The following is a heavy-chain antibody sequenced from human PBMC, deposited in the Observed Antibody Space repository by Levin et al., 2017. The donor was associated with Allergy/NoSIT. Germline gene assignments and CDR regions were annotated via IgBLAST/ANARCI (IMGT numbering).Heavy chain of an antibody. V-gene: IGHV4-39*02. D-gene: IGHD3-3*01. J-gene: IGHJ6*02. CDR3: IRSPIQRATIFGQLSMYPMDV. CDR1: GASISSNNYF. CDR2: ISYSGAT. Sequence: HSETLSLTCDVSGASISSNNYFWGWIRQSPGKGLEWIATISYSGATSYSPSLESRVTMTLDTSKNHFSLTLTPVTAADTAVYYCIRSPIQRATIFGQLSMYPMDVCGQGLTVNVSS.